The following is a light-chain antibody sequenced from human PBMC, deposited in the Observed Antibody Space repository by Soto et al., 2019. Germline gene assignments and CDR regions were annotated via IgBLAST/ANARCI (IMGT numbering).Light chain of an antibody. CDR2: EVS. Sequence: LTQPASVSGSPGQSIAISCTGTSSDVGAYDYVSWYQQHPDKAPKLMIYEVSNRPSGVSNRFSGSKSVNTATLTISGLQAEDEADYYCSSHTRYNTRVFGTGTKVTVL. CDR3: SSHTRYNTRV. CDR1: SSDVGAYDY. V-gene: IGLV2-14*03. J-gene: IGLJ1*01.